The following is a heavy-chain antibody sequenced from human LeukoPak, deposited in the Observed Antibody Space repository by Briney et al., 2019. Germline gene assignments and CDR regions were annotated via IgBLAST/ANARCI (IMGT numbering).Heavy chain of an antibody. J-gene: IGHJ4*02. CDR2: ITASGDGT. D-gene: IGHD3-3*01. Sequence: PGGSLRLSCAASGFTFSTYGMSWVRQAPGKGLQRVSGITASGDGTYYADSVKGRFTISRDNSNNTLYLQMNSLRAEDTAVYYCARGAPALLDWGQGTLVTVSS. CDR1: GFTFSTYG. V-gene: IGHV3-23*01. CDR3: ARGAPALLD.